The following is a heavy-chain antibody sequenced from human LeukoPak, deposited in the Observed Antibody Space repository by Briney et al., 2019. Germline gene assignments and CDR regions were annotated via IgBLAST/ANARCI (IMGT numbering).Heavy chain of an antibody. CDR1: GGSISSYY. CDR3: AKAGPGLYYFDY. D-gene: IGHD6-19*01. V-gene: IGHV4-59*01. J-gene: IGHJ4*02. CDR2: IYYSGST. Sequence: SETLSLTCTVSGGSISSYYWTWIRQPPGKGLGLEWIGYIYYSGSTNYNPSLKSRVTISVDTSKNQASLKLSSVTAADTAVYYCAKAGPGLYYFDYWGQGTLVTVSS.